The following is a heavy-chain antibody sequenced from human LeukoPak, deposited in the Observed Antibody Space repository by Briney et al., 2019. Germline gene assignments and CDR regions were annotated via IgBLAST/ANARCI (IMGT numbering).Heavy chain of an antibody. CDR2: ISGSGGST. D-gene: IGHD3-22*01. V-gene: IGHV3-23*01. CDR3: ARDLNYYDSSGYYQVFDY. J-gene: IGHJ4*02. Sequence: GGSLRLSCAASGFTFSSYAMSWVRQAPGKGLEWVSAISGSGGSTYYADSVKGRFTISRDNSKNTLYLQMNSLRAEDTAVYYCARDLNYYDSSGYYQVFDYWGQGTLVTVSS. CDR1: GFTFSSYA.